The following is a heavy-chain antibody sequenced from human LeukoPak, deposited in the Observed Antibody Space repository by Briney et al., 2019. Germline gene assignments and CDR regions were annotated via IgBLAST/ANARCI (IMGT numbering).Heavy chain of an antibody. CDR3: ARDRRDPVAPQLQDAYYYYYGMDV. V-gene: IGHV3-23*01. CDR2: ISGSGGST. J-gene: IGHJ6*02. Sequence: GGSLRLSCAASRLTFSSFWMSWVRQAPGKGLEWVSAISGSGGSTYYADSVKGRFTISRDNSTSTVYMELSSLRSEDTAVYYCARDRRDPVAPQLQDAYYYYYGMDVWGQGTTVTVSS. D-gene: IGHD2-2*01. CDR1: RLTFSSFW.